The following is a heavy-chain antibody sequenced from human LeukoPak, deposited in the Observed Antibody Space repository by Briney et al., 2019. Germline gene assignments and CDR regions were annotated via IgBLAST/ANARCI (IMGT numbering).Heavy chain of an antibody. Sequence: PSETLSLTCTVSSGSISSYYWSWIRQPPGKGLEWIGYIYYSGSTNYNPSLKSRVTISLDTSKNQFSLKLSSVTAADTAVYYCARDLRYFDWSYYNYGMDVWGQGTTVTVSS. J-gene: IGHJ6*02. CDR3: ARDLRYFDWSYYNYGMDV. CDR2: IYYSGST. CDR1: SGSISSYY. V-gene: IGHV4-59*01. D-gene: IGHD3-9*01.